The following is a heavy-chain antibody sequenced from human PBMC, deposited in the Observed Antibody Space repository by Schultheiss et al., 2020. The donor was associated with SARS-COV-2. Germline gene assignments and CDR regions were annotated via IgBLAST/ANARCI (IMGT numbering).Heavy chain of an antibody. D-gene: IGHD3-10*01. J-gene: IGHJ4*02. CDR1: GFTFSDYY. Sequence: GESLKISCAASGFTFSDYYMSWIRQAPGKGLEWVSYISSSGSTIYYADSVKGRFTISRDNAKNSLYLQMNSLRAEDTAVYYCARDGMVRGVRPFDYWGQGTLVTVSS. CDR3: ARDGMVRGVRPFDY. V-gene: IGHV3-11*04. CDR2: ISSSGSTI.